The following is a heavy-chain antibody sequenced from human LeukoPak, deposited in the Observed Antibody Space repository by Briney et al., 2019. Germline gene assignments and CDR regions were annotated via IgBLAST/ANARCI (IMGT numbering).Heavy chain of an antibody. CDR1: GGSFSGYY. CDR3: ARVLGYQRGAWFDP. D-gene: IGHD2-2*01. Sequence: PSETLSLTCAVYGGSFSGYYWSWIRQPPGKGLEWIGEINHSGITNFNPSLKSRVTRSVDTSKNQFYLKLSSVTAADTAVYYCARVLGYQRGAWFDPWGQGTLVTVSS. J-gene: IGHJ5*02. CDR2: INHSGIT. V-gene: IGHV4-34*01.